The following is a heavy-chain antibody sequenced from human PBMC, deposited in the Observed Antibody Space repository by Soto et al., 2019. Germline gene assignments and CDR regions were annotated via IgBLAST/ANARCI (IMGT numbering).Heavy chain of an antibody. CDR2: INHSGST. J-gene: IGHJ6*02. CDR1: GGSCSDYY. D-gene: IGHD3-10*01. Sequence: SETNSLTYAVEGGSCSDYYWRWIRQPPGKGLELIGEINHSGSTNYNPSLKSRVTISVDTSKNKFSLKLSSVTAADTAVYYCASAVSMVQGVIITDYSGMDVWGQGTTVTVSS. CDR3: ASAVSMVQGVIITDYSGMDV. V-gene: IGHV4-34*01.